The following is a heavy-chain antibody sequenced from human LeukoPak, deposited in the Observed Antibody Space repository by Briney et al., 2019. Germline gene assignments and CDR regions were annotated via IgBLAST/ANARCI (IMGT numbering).Heavy chain of an antibody. Sequence: ASVKVSCKASGYTFNDYYMHWMRQAPGQGPEWMGWINPNSGDTNYAQKLQGRVTMTRDTSISTTYMELSRLRFDDTAVYYCARDGSLDVWGQGTTVTVS. V-gene: IGHV1-2*02. D-gene: IGHD6-13*01. CDR1: GYTFNDYY. CDR3: ARDGSLDV. CDR2: INPNSGDT. J-gene: IGHJ6*02.